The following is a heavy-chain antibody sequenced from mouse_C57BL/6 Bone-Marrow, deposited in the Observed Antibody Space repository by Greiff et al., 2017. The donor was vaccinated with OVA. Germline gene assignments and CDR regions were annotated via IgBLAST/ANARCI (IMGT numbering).Heavy chain of an antibody. CDR3: ARYYGSSSEDFDD. J-gene: IGHJ2*01. D-gene: IGHD1-1*01. CDR1: GYAFSSSW. CDR2: IYPGDGDT. V-gene: IGHV1-82*01. Sequence: VQLQQSGPELVKPGASVKISCKASGYAFSSSWMNWVKQRPGKGLEWIGRIYPGDGDTNYNGKFKGKATLTADKSSSTAYMQLSSLTSEDSAVYFCARYYGSSSEDFDDWGKGTTLTVSS.